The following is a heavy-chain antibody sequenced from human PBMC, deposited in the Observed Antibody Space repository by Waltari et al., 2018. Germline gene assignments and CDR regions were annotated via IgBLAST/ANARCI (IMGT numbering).Heavy chain of an antibody. CDR1: GGSFSGYY. Sequence: QVQLQQWGAGLLKPSETLSLTCAVYGGSFSGYYWSWIRQPPGKGLEWIGEINHSGSTNDNPSLKSRVTISVDTSKNQFSLKLSSVTAADTAVYYCARGRDDFWSGYRYYFDYWGQGTLVTVSS. CDR3: ARGRDDFWSGYRYYFDY. V-gene: IGHV4-34*01. D-gene: IGHD3-3*01. CDR2: INHSGST. J-gene: IGHJ4*02.